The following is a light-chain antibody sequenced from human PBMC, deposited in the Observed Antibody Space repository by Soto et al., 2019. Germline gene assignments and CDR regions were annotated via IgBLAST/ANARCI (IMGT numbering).Light chain of an antibody. Sequence: QSPLHEPRTASGAPGQRVPISCSVSSSNSGSNPVNLYQQLPGTAPKLLIYSNYQRPSGVPDRFSGSKSGTSASLATSGLQSEDEADYYCVVWHDSLNAYVFGTGTKVTV. V-gene: IGLV1-44*01. CDR3: VVWHDSLNAYV. CDR2: SNY. CDR1: SSNSGSNP. J-gene: IGLJ1*01.